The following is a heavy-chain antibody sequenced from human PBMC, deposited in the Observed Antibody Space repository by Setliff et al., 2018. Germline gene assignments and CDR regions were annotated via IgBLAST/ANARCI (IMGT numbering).Heavy chain of an antibody. J-gene: IGHJ3*01. CDR2: IYHSGSA. Sequence: SETLSLTCTVSGDSISSGDYFWSWIRQPPGKGLEWNAYIYHSGSAYYNPSLKSRVTMSVDTSKNQFSLHLTSVTAADTAVYYCAREVGTSTSSDAFDVWGQGMMVTVSS. D-gene: IGHD1-26*01. V-gene: IGHV4-30-4*08. CDR1: GDSISSGDYF. CDR3: AREVGTSTSSDAFDV.